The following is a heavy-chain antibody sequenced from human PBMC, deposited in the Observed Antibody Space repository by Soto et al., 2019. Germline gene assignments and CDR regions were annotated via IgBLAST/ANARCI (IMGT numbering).Heavy chain of an antibody. Sequence: GGSLRLSCAASGFTFSYYEMNWVRQAPGKGLEWVSHISGIDGSIYYADSVKGRFTISTDNAKNSLYLQMNSLRAEDTAVYYCARSSGAYRPFDSWGQGTQVTVAS. D-gene: IGHD2-15*01. V-gene: IGHV3-48*03. J-gene: IGHJ4*02. CDR2: ISGIDGSI. CDR1: GFTFSYYE. CDR3: ARSSGAYRPFDS.